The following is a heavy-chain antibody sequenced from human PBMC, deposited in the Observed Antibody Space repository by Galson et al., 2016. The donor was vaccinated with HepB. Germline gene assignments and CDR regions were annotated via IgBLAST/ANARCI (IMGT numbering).Heavy chain of an antibody. Sequence: SLRLSCAASGFTFSTHWMHWVRHAPGKGLVSVSGIHSAASSTHYADSVTGRFTISRDNANNALYLQMNSLRADDSAVYYCAREVGSYDILTGHYNWFDPWGQGTLVTVSS. CDR2: IHSAASST. CDR3: AREVGSYDILTGHYNWFDP. J-gene: IGHJ5*02. CDR1: GFTFSTHW. D-gene: IGHD3-9*01. V-gene: IGHV3-74*01.